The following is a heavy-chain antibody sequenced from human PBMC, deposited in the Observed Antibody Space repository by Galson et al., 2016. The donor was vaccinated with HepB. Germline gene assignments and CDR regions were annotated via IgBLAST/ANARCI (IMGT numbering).Heavy chain of an antibody. CDR3: ARSLWGYSSSSPYDY. Sequence: SLRLSCAASGFTFSTSAMNWVRQVPGKGLEWVSSVSSSGYSMYADSLKGRFTISRDNAKNSLYPQMNSLRAEDTAVYYCARSLWGYSSSSPYDYWGQGTPVTVSS. CDR1: GFTFSTSA. J-gene: IGHJ4*02. D-gene: IGHD6-6*01. CDR2: VSSSGYSM. V-gene: IGHV3-21*01.